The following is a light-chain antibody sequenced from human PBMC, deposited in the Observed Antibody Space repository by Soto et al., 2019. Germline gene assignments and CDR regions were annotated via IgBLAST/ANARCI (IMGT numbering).Light chain of an antibody. CDR2: GAS. V-gene: IGKV3-15*01. CDR3: QQYNTWPPWT. J-gene: IGKJ1*01. Sequence: VVMTQSPATVSVSPGETVTLSCRASQSFRSDVAWYQQRPGQAPRLLIFGASSRVADVPARFSGSGSGTDFTLTISSLQSEDFAVYHCQQYNTWPPWTFGQGTKVE. CDR1: QSFRSD.